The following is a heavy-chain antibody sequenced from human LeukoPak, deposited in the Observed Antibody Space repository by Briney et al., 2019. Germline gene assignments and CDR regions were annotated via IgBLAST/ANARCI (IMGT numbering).Heavy chain of an antibody. Sequence: SETLSLTCTVSGGSINTYYWSWIRQPAGKGLEWIGRIYTSGSTNYNPSLKSRVTMSVDTSKNQFSLKLSSVTAADTAVYYCARTFTMVRGVIVAFDIWGQGTMVTVSS. D-gene: IGHD3-10*01. CDR2: IYTSGST. J-gene: IGHJ3*02. V-gene: IGHV4-4*07. CDR3: ARTFTMVRGVIVAFDI. CDR1: GGSINTYY.